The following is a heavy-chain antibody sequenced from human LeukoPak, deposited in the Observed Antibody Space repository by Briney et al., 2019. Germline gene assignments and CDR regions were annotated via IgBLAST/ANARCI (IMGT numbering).Heavy chain of an antibody. CDR1: GGTFSSYA. CDR3: ARDKEGGRYFDWSAGGFDI. Sequence: SVKVSCKASGGTFSSYAISWVRQAPGQGLEWMGRIIPILGIANYAQKFQGRVTITADKSTSTAYMELSSLRSEDTAVYYCARDKEGGRYFDWSAGGFDIWGQGTMVTVSS. D-gene: IGHD3-9*01. J-gene: IGHJ3*02. CDR2: IIPILGIA. V-gene: IGHV1-69*04.